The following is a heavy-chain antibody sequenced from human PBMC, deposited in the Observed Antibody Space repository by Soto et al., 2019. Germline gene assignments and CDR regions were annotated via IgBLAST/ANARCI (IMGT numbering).Heavy chain of an antibody. V-gene: IGHV3-23*01. J-gene: IGHJ4*02. Sequence: GGSMRLSCAASGFTFSTSAMTWVRQAPGRGLEWVSGFGSGDTTYYADSVKGRFTISRDNSKSTLYLQMNSLRAEDTAMYYCAKDTRGSSSQYFDYWGQGTLVTVSS. CDR2: FGSGDTT. CDR3: AKDTRGSSSQYFDY. CDR1: GFTFSTSA. D-gene: IGHD6-6*01.